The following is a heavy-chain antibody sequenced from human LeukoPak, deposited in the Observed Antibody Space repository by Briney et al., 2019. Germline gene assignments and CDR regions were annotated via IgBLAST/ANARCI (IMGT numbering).Heavy chain of an antibody. V-gene: IGHV1-18*01. D-gene: IGHD3-22*01. Sequence: ASVKVSCKTSGYMFTGYAIGWVRQAPGQGLEWMGWISAFTGNTNYAQKVQGRVTMTTDTSTTTAYMELRSLRSDDTAVYYCARHPYYDSRGYYAYWGQGSLVTVSS. CDR1: GYMFTGYA. CDR3: ARHPYYDSRGYYAY. J-gene: IGHJ4*02. CDR2: ISAFTGNT.